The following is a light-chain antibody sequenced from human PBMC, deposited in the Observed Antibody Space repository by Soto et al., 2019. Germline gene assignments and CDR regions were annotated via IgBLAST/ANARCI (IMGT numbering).Light chain of an antibody. Sequence: QLVLTQSSSASASLGSSVKLTRTLSSGHSSYIIAWHQQQPGKAPRYLMKLEGSGSYNKGSGVPDRFSGSSSGADRYLTISNLQSEDEADYYCETWDSNTPRVFGGGTKVTVL. J-gene: IGLJ2*01. CDR1: SGHSSYI. V-gene: IGLV4-60*03. CDR3: ETWDSNTPRV. CDR2: LEGSGSY.